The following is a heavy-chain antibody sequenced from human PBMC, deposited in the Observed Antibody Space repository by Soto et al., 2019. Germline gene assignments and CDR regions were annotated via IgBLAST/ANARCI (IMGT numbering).Heavy chain of an antibody. V-gene: IGHV3-33*03. Sequence: GGSLRLSCAASGFTFSSHGMHWVRQAPGKGLEWVAVIWYDGSEKYYADSAKGRFTISRDNSKNTLYLQMSGLRAEDTAVYYCARWGDYKKLDCWGQGTPVTVSS. CDR1: GFTFSSHG. J-gene: IGHJ4*02. CDR2: IWYDGSEK. CDR3: ARWGDYKKLDC. D-gene: IGHD3-10*01.